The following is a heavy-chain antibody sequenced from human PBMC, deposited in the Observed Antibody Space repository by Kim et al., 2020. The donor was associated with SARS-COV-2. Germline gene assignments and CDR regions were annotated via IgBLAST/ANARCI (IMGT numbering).Heavy chain of an antibody. CDR2: IKRDGSGP. Sequence: GGSLRLSCAASGFTFSDYWMHWVRQAPGSGLVWVSRIKRDGSGPTYAASVKGRFTISRDNAKNTLYLQMNSLTDEDTAMYYCARETAVTGEYYFDFWGQGSLVTVSS. D-gene: IGHD6-19*01. CDR3: ARETAVTGEYYFDF. V-gene: IGHV3-74*01. J-gene: IGHJ4*02. CDR1: GFTFSDYW.